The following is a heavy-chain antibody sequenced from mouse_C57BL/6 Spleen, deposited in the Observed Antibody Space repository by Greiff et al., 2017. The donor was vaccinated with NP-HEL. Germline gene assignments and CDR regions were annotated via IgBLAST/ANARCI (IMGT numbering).Heavy chain of an antibody. CDR1: GFTFSDYY. D-gene: IGHD2-1*01. Sequence: EVKLMESGGGLVQPGGSLKLSCAASGFTFSDYYMYWVRQTPEKRLEWVAYISNGGGSTYYPDTVKGRFTISRDNAKNTLYLQMSRLKSEDTAMYYCARVYYGNYGGIDYWGQGTTLTVSS. CDR3: ARVYYGNYGGIDY. CDR2: ISNGGGST. V-gene: IGHV5-12*01. J-gene: IGHJ2*01.